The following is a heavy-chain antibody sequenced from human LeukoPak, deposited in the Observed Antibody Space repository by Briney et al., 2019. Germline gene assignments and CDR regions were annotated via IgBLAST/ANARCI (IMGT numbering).Heavy chain of an antibody. V-gene: IGHV3-21*01. CDR3: AREGGHCSNGICSYFDY. D-gene: IGHD2-8*01. J-gene: IGHJ4*02. CDR1: GFTFSSYT. CDR2: ISSSNTYI. Sequence: GGSLRLSCAGSGFTFSSYTMNWVRQAPGKGLEWVSSISSSNTYIYYADSVKGRFTISRDNAKNSLYLQMNSLRAEDTAVYYCAREGGHCSNGICSYFDYWGQGSLVTVSS.